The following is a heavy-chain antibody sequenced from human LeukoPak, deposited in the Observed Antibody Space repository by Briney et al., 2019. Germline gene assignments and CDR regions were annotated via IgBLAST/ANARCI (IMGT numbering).Heavy chain of an antibody. CDR1: GFTFSGSA. CDR3: TTLYSSGLATVDY. Sequence: GGSLRLSCAASGFTFSGSAMHWVRQASGKGLEWVGRIRSKANSYATAYAASVKGRFTISRDDSKNTAYLQMNSLKTEDTAVYYCTTLYSSGLATVDYWGQGTLVTVSS. V-gene: IGHV3-73*01. CDR2: IRSKANSYAT. D-gene: IGHD6-19*01. J-gene: IGHJ4*02.